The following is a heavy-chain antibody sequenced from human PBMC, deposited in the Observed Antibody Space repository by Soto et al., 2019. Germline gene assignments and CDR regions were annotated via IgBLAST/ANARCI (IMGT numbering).Heavy chain of an antibody. Sequence: SQTISLTCAISGDSVSSNSAAWNWIRQSPSRGLEWLGRTYYRSKWYNDYAVSVKSRITINPDTSKHQFSLKLNSVTPEDTAVYYCAIRPMNRGPMNVDSWGQGTLVTGSS. V-gene: IGHV6-1*01. CDR1: GDSVSSNSAA. CDR2: TYYRSKWYN. D-gene: IGHD3-10*01. J-gene: IGHJ4*02. CDR3: AIRPMNRGPMNVDS.